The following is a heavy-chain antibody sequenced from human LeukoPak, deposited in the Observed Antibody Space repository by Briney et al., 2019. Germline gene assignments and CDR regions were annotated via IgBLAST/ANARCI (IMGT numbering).Heavy chain of an antibody. D-gene: IGHD5-18*01. Sequence: GGSLRLSCAASGFTFSSYDMHWVRQATGKGLEWVSAIGTAGDTYYPGSVKGRFTISRDNSKNTLYLQMNSLRAEDTAVYYCARDVVDTAMVGLIDYWGQGTLVTVSS. CDR1: GFTFSSYD. V-gene: IGHV3-13*01. CDR3: ARDVVDTAMVGLIDY. J-gene: IGHJ4*02. CDR2: IGTAGDT.